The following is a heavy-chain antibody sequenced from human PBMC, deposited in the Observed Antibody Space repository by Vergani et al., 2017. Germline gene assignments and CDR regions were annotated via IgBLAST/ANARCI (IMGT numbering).Heavy chain of an antibody. Sequence: EVQPVESGGGLVKPGGSLRLSCTTSGFTFSSAWMSWVRQAPGKGLEWVARIRPKTDGETTEYAAPVKGRFTISRDNSKNMLFLQMNNLRTEDTAIYYCAKQYFVSENYLFDYWGQGTLVTVSS. V-gene: IGHV3-15*01. J-gene: IGHJ4*02. CDR2: IRPKTDGETT. D-gene: IGHD3-9*01. CDR3: AKQYFVSENYLFDY. CDR1: GFTFSSAW.